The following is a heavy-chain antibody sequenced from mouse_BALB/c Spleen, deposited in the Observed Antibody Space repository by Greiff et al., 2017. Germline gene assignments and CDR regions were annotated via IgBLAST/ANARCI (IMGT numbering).Heavy chain of an antibody. CDR1: GYSFTSYW. Sequence: EVQVVESGTVLARPGASVKMSCKASGYSFTSYWMHWVKQRPGQGLEWIGAIYPGNSDTSYNQKFKGKAKLTAVTSARTAYMELSSLTNEDSAVYYCLWQGYAMDYWGQGTSVTVSS. CDR2: IYPGNSDT. J-gene: IGHJ4*01. CDR3: LWQGYAMDY. D-gene: IGHD1-1*02. V-gene: IGHV1-5*01.